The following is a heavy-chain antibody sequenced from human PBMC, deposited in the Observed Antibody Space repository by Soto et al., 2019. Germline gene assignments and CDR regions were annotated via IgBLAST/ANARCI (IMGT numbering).Heavy chain of an antibody. Sequence: PGGSLRLSCAASGFTFSTHGMHWVRQAPGKGLEWMGGFDPEDGETIYAQKFQGRVTMTEDTSTDTAYMELSSLRSEDTAVYYCATSPGILTGSRRGIYWFDPWGQGTLVTVSS. CDR2: FDPEDGET. J-gene: IGHJ5*02. V-gene: IGHV1-24*01. CDR1: GFTFSTHG. D-gene: IGHD3-9*01. CDR3: ATSPGILTGSRRGIYWFDP.